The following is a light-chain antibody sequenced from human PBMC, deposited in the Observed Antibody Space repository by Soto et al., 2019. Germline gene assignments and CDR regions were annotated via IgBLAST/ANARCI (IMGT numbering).Light chain of an antibody. CDR3: QQYQSYSW. CDR2: KAS. CDR1: QTIYNW. V-gene: IGKV1-5*03. J-gene: IGKJ1*01. Sequence: DIQMTQSPSTLSASVGDRVTITCRASQTIYNWLAWYQQKPGKAPKLLIYKASSLESGVPSRFSGSGSGTEFTLTISSLQPDDSATYYCQQYQSYSWFGQGTKVEIK.